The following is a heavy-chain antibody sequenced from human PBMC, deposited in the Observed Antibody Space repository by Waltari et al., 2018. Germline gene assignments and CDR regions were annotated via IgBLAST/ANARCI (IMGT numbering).Heavy chain of an antibody. CDR2: INDGGIT. Sequence: QLHLQESGPGVVKPWETLSLTCLVSGDSISSSLYKWAWIRQRPGKGLEWIGEINDGGITKSKPSLKRRVTISVDTSKNQVSLRLTSVTGADTAVYYCAKPLYTSGWHGYETWGPGNLVTVSS. V-gene: IGHV4-39*01. CDR3: AKPLYTSGWHGYET. CDR1: GDSISSSLYK. D-gene: IGHD3-22*01. J-gene: IGHJ5*02.